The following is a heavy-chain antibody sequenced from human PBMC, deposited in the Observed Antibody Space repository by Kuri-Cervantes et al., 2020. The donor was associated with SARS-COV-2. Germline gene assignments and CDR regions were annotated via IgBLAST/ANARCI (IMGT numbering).Heavy chain of an antibody. J-gene: IGHJ4*02. D-gene: IGHD6-13*01. V-gene: IGHV4-34*01. CDR1: GGSFSGYY. Sequence: GSLRLSCAVYGGSFSGYYWSWIRQPPGKGLEWIGEINHSGSTNYNPSLKSRVTISVDTSKNQFSLKLSSVTAADTAVYYCARGIAAAGTPSVKGGYFDYWGQGTLVTVSS. CDR3: ARGIAAAGTPSVKGGYFDY. CDR2: INHSGST.